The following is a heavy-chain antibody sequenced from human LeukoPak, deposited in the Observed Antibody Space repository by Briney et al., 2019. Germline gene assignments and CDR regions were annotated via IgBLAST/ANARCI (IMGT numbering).Heavy chain of an antibody. D-gene: IGHD3-9*01. Sequence: SETLSLTCTVSGYSISSGYYWGWIRQPPGKGLEWIGSIYHSGSTYYNPSLKSRVTISVDTSKNQFSLKLSSVTAADTAVYYCARDLDILTGYYRGRYFDYWGQGTLVTVSS. CDR3: ARDLDILTGYYRGRYFDY. J-gene: IGHJ4*02. CDR2: IYHSGST. V-gene: IGHV4-38-2*02. CDR1: GYSISSGYY.